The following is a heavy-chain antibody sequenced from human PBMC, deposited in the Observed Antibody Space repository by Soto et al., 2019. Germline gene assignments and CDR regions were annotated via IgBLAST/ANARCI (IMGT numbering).Heavy chain of an antibody. J-gene: IGHJ5*02. D-gene: IGHD3-3*01. CDR1: GGSFSGYY. Sequence: SETLSLTCAVYGGSFSGYYWNWIRQPPGKGLEWIGEIDHSGYTNYNPSLKSRVTISVDTSKNQFSLRLTSVTAAGTAVYYCARVRDWFDHWGQGNLVTVSS. CDR2: IDHSGYT. CDR3: ARVRDWFDH. V-gene: IGHV4-34*01.